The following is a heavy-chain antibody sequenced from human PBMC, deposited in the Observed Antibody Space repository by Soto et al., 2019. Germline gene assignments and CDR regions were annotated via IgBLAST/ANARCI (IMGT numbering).Heavy chain of an antibody. D-gene: IGHD2-21*02. Sequence: PSEALSLTCAVSGGSISSGGYSWTWIRQPPGKGLEWIGYIYHSGSTYYNPSLKRRVTISVDSSKNLSSLKLSSVTAADTAVYYCARDCGGDCYWGNWFDPWGQGTLVTVSS. CDR3: ARDCGGDCYWGNWFDP. CDR2: IYHSGST. V-gene: IGHV4-30-2*01. J-gene: IGHJ5*02. CDR1: GGSISSGGYS.